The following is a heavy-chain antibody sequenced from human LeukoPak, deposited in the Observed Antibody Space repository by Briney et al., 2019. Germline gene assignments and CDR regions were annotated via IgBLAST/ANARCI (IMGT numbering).Heavy chain of an antibody. CDR2: IVPIVGIP. D-gene: IGHD4-17*01. CDR1: GSTFSRNA. Sequence: GASVRVSCKASGSTFSRNAISWVRQAPGQGLEWMGRIVPIVGIPNYAQKFQGRVTITADKSTSIAYMELSSLRFEDTAVYYCAREGRTVTIYYYFDQRGQGTPVTVSS. V-gene: IGHV1-69*04. J-gene: IGHJ4*02. CDR3: AREGRTVTIYYYFDQ.